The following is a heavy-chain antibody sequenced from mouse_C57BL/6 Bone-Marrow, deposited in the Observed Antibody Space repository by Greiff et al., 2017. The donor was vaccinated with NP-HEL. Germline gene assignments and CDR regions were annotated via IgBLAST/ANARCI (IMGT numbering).Heavy chain of an antibody. CDR2: IDPSDSET. V-gene: IGHV1-52*01. CDR1: GYTFTSYW. J-gene: IGHJ2*01. CDR3: ARSWDGLPSYY. Sequence: VKLQQPGAELVRPGSSVKLSCKASGYTFTSYWMHWVKQRPIQGLEWIGNIDPSDSETHYNQKFKDKATLTVDKSSSTAYMQLSSLTSEDSAVYYCARSWDGLPSYYWGQGTTLTVSS. D-gene: IGHD4-1*01.